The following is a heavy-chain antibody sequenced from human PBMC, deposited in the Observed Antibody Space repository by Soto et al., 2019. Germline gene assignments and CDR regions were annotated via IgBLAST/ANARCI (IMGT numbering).Heavy chain of an antibody. J-gene: IGHJ4*02. CDR2: IKGNGDDT. CDR1: GFTFGAYT. D-gene: IGHD2-21*02. Sequence: EVRLLESGGGSVQPGGSLRLSCAGSGFTFGAYTMAWVRQAPGKGLEWVSGIKGNGDDTYYADSVKGRFTISRDISWNTLYLQMNSLRSDDTATYFCAKTGPVTARIRFDYWGQGALVTVSS. CDR3: AKTGPVTARIRFDY. V-gene: IGHV3-23*01.